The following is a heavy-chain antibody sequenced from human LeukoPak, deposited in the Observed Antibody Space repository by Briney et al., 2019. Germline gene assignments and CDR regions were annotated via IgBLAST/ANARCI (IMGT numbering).Heavy chain of an antibody. CDR2: IYYSGST. Sequence: SETLSLTCTVSGGSISSYYWSWIRQPPGKGLEWIGYIYYSGSTKYNPSLKSRVTISVDTSKNQFSLKLSSVTAADTAVYYCARDRGSYYTHFDYWGRGTLVTVSS. D-gene: IGHD1-26*01. J-gene: IGHJ4*02. CDR1: GGSISSYY. CDR3: ARDRGSYYTHFDY. V-gene: IGHV4-59*01.